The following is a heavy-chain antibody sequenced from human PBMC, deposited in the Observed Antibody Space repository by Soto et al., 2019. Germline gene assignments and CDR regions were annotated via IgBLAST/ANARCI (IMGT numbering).Heavy chain of an antibody. CDR2: ISSSSSYI. CDR3: AGGYYDFWSGYYGGNY. J-gene: IGHJ4*02. Sequence: EVQLVESGGGLVKPGGSLRLSCAASGFTFSSYSMNWVRQAPGKGLEWVSSISSSSSYIYYADSVKGRFTISRDNAKNSLYLQMNSLRAEDTAVYYCAGGYYDFWSGYYGGNYWGQGTLVTVSS. CDR1: GFTFSSYS. D-gene: IGHD3-3*01. V-gene: IGHV3-21*01.